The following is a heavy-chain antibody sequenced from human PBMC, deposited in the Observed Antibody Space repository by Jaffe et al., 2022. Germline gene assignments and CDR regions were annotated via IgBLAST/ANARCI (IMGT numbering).Heavy chain of an antibody. CDR2: INHSGST. CDR3: AIITAAGNGDYGDYYYYYMDV. J-gene: IGHJ6*03. V-gene: IGHV4-34*01. D-gene: IGHD4-17*01. Sequence: QVQLQQWGAGLLKPSETLSLTCAVYGGSFSGYYWSWIRQPPGKGLEWIGEINHSGSTNYNPSLKSRVTISVDTSKNQFSLKLSSVTAADTAVYYCAIITAAGNGDYGDYYYYYMDVWGKGTTVTVSS. CDR1: GGSFSGYY.